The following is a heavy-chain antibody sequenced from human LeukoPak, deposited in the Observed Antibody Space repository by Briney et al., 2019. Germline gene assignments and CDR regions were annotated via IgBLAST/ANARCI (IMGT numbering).Heavy chain of an antibody. J-gene: IGHJ4*02. Sequence: EGSLRLSCAASGFTFSSYAMHWVRQAPGKGLEWVAVISYDGSNKYYADSVKGRFTISRDNSKNTLYLQMNSLRAEDTAVYYCARDRIVGDNFDYWGQGTLVTVSS. V-gene: IGHV3-30*04. D-gene: IGHD1-26*01. CDR3: ARDRIVGDNFDY. CDR2: ISYDGSNK. CDR1: GFTFSSYA.